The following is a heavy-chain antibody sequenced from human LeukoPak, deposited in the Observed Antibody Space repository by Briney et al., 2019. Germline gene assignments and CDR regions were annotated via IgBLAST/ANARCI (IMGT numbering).Heavy chain of an antibody. Sequence: SETLSLTCAVYGGSFSGYYWSWIRQPPGKGLEWIGEINHSGSTNYNPSLKSRVTISVDTSKNQFSQKLSFVTAADTAVYYCARGHAYYYDSSGYFWFDPWGQGTLVTVSS. CDR3: ARGHAYYYDSSGYFWFDP. J-gene: IGHJ5*02. D-gene: IGHD3-22*01. CDR2: INHSGST. CDR1: GGSFSGYY. V-gene: IGHV4-34*01.